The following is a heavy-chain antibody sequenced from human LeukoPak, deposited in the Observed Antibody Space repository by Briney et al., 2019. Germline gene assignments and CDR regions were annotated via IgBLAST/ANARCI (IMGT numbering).Heavy chain of an antibody. J-gene: IGHJ5*02. CDR2: ISSSSSYI. CDR1: GFTFSSYS. D-gene: IGHD1-1*01. CDR3: ARRGSVQLERRTGNWFDP. Sequence: GGSLRLSCAASGFTFSSYSMNRVRQAPGKGLEWVSSISSSSSYIYYADSVKGRFTISRDNAKNSLYLQMNSLRAEDTAVYYCARRGSVQLERRTGNWFDPWGQGTLVTVSS. V-gene: IGHV3-21*01.